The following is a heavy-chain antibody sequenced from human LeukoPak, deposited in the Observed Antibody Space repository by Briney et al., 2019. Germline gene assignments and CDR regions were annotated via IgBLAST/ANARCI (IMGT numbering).Heavy chain of an antibody. J-gene: IGHJ5*02. D-gene: IGHD2-21*01. CDR1: RLTFSLYA. CDR2: ISGYGDNI. Sequence: GGSLRLSCAASRLTFSLYAMSCVRQAPGKGPEWVSSISGYGDNIYYADSVKGRFTLSRDNSKSTLYLQMFSLRAEDTAECYCAKDRGPYVAIDNNWFDPWGQGTLVTVSS. CDR3: AKDRGPYVAIDNNWFDP. V-gene: IGHV3-23*01.